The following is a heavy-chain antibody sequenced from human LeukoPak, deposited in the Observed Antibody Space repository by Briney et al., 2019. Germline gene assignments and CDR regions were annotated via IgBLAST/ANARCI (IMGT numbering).Heavy chain of an antibody. CDR3: ARDHGEEDLVVVPAALFDY. D-gene: IGHD2-2*01. V-gene: IGHV1-18*01. J-gene: IGHJ4*02. CDR2: ISAYNGNT. CDR1: GYTFTSYG. Sequence: ASVKVSCKASGYTFTSYGISWVRQAPGQGLEWMGWISAYNGNTNYAQKLQGRVTMTTDTSTSTAYMELRSLRSDDTAVYYCARDHGEEDLVVVPAALFDYWGQGTLVTVSS.